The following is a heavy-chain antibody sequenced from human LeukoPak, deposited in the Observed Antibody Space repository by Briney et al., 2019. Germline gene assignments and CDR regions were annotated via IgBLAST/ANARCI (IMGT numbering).Heavy chain of an antibody. V-gene: IGHV3-7*01. Sequence: GGSLRLSCAASGFTFTSYWLSWVRQAPGKGLEWVANIRQDGREKSYADSVKGRFTISRDNAKTSVYLQMNTLRVEDTAVYYCAREGVGGFDSWGQGTLVTVSS. D-gene: IGHD3-10*01. CDR3: AREGVGGFDS. CDR1: GFTFTSYW. CDR2: IRQDGREK. J-gene: IGHJ5*01.